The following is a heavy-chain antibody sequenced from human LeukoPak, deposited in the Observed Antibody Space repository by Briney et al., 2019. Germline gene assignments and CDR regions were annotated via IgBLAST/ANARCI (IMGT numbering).Heavy chain of an antibody. CDR2: IYTSGST. V-gene: IGHV4-61*02. D-gene: IGHD1-1*01. J-gene: IGHJ3*02. Sequence: NPSETLSLTCTVSGGSISSGSYYWNWIRQTAGKGLEWIGRIYTSGSTKYNPSLKSRVTISVDTSKNQFSLKLSSVTAADTALYYCASYNWNAIDAFDIWGQGTMVTVSS. CDR1: GGSISSGSYY. CDR3: ASYNWNAIDAFDI.